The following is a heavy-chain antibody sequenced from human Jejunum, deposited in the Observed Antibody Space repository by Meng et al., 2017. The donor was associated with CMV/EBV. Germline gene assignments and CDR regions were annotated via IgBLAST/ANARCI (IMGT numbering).Heavy chain of an antibody. CDR2: INGNGDNT. V-gene: IGHV3-64*01. CDR1: A. Sequence: AMHWVRQTPEKGLEYLSGINGNGDNTYYANTLQGRFNISRDNSKDTLHLQMGSLTAEDTAVYHCVRSWNGGKYEILIGFVPAEMDAWGQGTTVTVSS. D-gene: IGHD3-9*01. CDR3: VRSWNGGKYEILIGFVPAEMDA. J-gene: IGHJ6*02.